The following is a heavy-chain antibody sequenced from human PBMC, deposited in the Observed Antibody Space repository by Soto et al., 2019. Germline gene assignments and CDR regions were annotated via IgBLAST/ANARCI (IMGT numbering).Heavy chain of an antibody. D-gene: IGHD2-21*01. CDR2: ISSDGSNK. CDR3: ARDDEGGGDCYLGY. Sequence: QVQLVASGGGAVQPGRSLRLSCAVSGFTFSSHAMHWVRQAPGKGLEWVTLISSDGSNKYYADSVKGRFTTSRDNSKNTMYLQMNSLRVEDTAVYYCARDDEGGGDCYLGYWGQGALVTVSS. CDR1: GFTFSSHA. V-gene: IGHV3-30-3*01. J-gene: IGHJ4*02.